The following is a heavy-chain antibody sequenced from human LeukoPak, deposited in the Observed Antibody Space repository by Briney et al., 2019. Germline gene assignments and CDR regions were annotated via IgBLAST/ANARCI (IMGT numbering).Heavy chain of an antibody. V-gene: IGHV3-21*01. CDR2: ISSASTYI. Sequence: GGSLRLSCVASGSTFSTHTMNWVRQAPGKGLEWVSSISSASTYIYSADSVRGRFTISRDNAKNSLYLQMNSLRAEDTAVYYCARDTDGYSYGLNYFDYWGQGTLVTVSS. CDR1: GSTFSTHT. CDR3: ARDTDGYSYGLNYFDY. J-gene: IGHJ4*02. D-gene: IGHD5-18*01.